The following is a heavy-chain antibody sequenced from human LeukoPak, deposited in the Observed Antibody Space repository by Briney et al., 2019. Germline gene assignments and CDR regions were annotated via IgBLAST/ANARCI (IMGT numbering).Heavy chain of an antibody. J-gene: IGHJ4*02. D-gene: IGHD4-17*01. CDR2: ISWNSGSI. V-gene: IGHV3-9*01. CDR3: AKDMTATVTTPDW. Sequence: GGSLRLSCAASGFTFDDYAMRWVRQAPGKGLEWVSGISWNSGSIGYADSVKGRFTISRDNAKNSLYLQMNSLRAEDTALYYCAKDMTATVTTPDWWGQGTLVTVSS. CDR1: GFTFDDYA.